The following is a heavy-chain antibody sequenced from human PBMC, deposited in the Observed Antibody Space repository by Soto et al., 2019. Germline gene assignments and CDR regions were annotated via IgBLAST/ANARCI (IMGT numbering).Heavy chain of an antibody. J-gene: IGHJ6*02. CDR3: ARFTHYYGMDV. CDR2: IYYGGST. Sequence: SETLSLTCTVSGGSISSGDYYWSWIRQTPGKGLEWIGYIYYGGSTYYNPSLKSRVTISVDTSKNQFSLKLSSVTVADTAVYYCARFTHYYGMDVWGQGTTVTVSS. CDR1: GGSISSGDYY. V-gene: IGHV4-30-4*01.